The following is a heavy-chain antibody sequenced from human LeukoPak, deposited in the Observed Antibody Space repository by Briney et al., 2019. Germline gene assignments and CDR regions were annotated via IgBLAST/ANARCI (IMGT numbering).Heavy chain of an antibody. J-gene: IGHJ4*02. Sequence: GGSLRLSCAAFGFTFSDYYMIWIRQAPGKGLEWLSYISGSGDSKFYADSVKGRFTISRDNAKNSLYLQINSLRAEDTAIYYCARRAYSDYFFDSWGQGTLVTVSS. CDR1: GFTFSDYY. CDR3: ARRAYSDYFFDS. CDR2: ISGSGDSK. V-gene: IGHV3-11*01. D-gene: IGHD4-11*01.